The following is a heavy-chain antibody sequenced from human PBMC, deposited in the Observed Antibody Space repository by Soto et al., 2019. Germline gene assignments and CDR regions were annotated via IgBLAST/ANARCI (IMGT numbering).Heavy chain of an antibody. J-gene: IGHJ6*02. D-gene: IGHD3-3*01. Sequence: LRLSCAASGFTFSSYGMHWVRQAPGKGLEWVAVIWYDGSNKYYADSVKGRFTISRDNSKNTLYLQMNSLRAEDTAVYYCARGQIFGVVRDYYYYYGMDVWGQGTTVTVSS. V-gene: IGHV3-33*01. CDR3: ARGQIFGVVRDYYYYYGMDV. CDR1: GFTFSSYG. CDR2: IWYDGSNK.